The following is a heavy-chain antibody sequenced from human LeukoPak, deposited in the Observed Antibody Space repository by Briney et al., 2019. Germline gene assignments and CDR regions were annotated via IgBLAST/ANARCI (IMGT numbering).Heavy chain of an antibody. V-gene: IGHV3-21*01. D-gene: IGHD6-19*01. CDR2: LTTSGTGT. Sequence: KPGGSLRLSCAASGFTFTSYSLSWVRQAPGKGLEWISALTTSGTGTDYADSVKGRFTISRDNAKNSLYLQMNSLRAEDTAVYYCASVGGGSSGWGNQNTDDYWGQGTLVTVSS. CDR3: ASVGGGSSGWGNQNTDDY. CDR1: GFTFTSYS. J-gene: IGHJ4*02.